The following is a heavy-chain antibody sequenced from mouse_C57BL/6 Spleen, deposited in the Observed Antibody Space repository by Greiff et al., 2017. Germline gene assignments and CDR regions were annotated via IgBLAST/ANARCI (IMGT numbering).Heavy chain of an antibody. CDR1: GYTFTDYE. CDR2: IDPETGGT. CDR3: TRSGTAGERFDY. Sequence: VQLVESGAELVRPGASVTLSCKASGYTFTDYEMHWVKQTPVHGLEWIGAIDPETGGTAYNQKFKGKAILTADKSSSTAYMELRSLTSEDSAVYYCTRSGTAGERFDYWGQGTTLTVSS. V-gene: IGHV1-15*01. J-gene: IGHJ2*01. D-gene: IGHD4-1*01.